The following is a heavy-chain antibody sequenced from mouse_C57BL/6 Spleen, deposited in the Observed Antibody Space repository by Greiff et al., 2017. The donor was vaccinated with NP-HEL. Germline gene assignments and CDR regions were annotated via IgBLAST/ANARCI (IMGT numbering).Heavy chain of an antibody. CDR1: GYSFTGYY. Sequence: EVQLQQSGPELVKPGASVKISCKASGYSFTGYYMNWVKQSPEKSLEWIGEINPSTGGTTYNQKFKAKATLTVDKSSSTAYMQLKSLTSEDSAVYYCAMYDGYYDYYAMDYWGQGTSVTVSS. J-gene: IGHJ4*01. CDR2: INPSTGGT. CDR3: AMYDGYYDYYAMDY. V-gene: IGHV1-42*01. D-gene: IGHD2-3*01.